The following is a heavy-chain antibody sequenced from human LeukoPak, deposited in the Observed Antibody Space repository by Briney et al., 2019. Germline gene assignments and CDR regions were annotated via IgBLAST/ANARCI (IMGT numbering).Heavy chain of an antibody. D-gene: IGHD3-9*01. J-gene: IGHJ5*02. Sequence: EASVNVSCKASGYTFTTYAMHWVRQAPGQRLEWMGWINGDNGNTKYSQKFQGRVTITRDTSAYTGYMELRGLSSADTAVYFCARAPYDILTGYSLNWFDPWGQGTLVTVSS. CDR3: ARAPYDILTGYSLNWFDP. CDR1: GYTFTTYA. CDR2: INGDNGNT. V-gene: IGHV1-3*01.